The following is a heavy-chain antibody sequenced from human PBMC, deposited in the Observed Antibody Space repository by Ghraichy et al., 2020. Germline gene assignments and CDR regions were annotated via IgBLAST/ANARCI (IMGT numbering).Heavy chain of an antibody. D-gene: IGHD3-22*01. J-gene: IGHJ3*02. Sequence: ASVKVSCKASGYTFTSYYMHWVRQAPGQGLEWMGIINPSGGSTSYAQKFQGRVTMTRDTSTSTVYMELSSLRSEDTAVYYCARVGYDKVVVKGAFDIWGQGTMVTVSS. CDR3: ARVGYDKVVVKGAFDI. CDR2: INPSGGST. CDR1: GYTFTSYY. V-gene: IGHV1-46*01.